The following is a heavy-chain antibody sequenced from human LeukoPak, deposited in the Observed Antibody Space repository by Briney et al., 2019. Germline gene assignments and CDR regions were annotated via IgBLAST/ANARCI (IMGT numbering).Heavy chain of an antibody. V-gene: IGHV3-21*01. CDR3: ARETYYYDGSRYRLTDWFDS. J-gene: IGHJ5*01. Sequence: GGSLRLSCAASGFIFRNYTMNWVRQAPGKGLGFVSSISSSSGYIYYADSVRGRFTISRDNAENSLYLQMNSLRAEDTAVYYCARETYYYDGSRYRLTDWFDSWGQGTLVTVSS. CDR2: ISSSSGYI. CDR1: GFIFRNYT. D-gene: IGHD3-22*01.